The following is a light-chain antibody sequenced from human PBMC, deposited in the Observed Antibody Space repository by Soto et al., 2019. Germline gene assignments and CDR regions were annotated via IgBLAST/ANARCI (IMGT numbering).Light chain of an antibody. V-gene: IGKV1-9*01. Sequence: IPLTQSPSSLSASVGDRVTITCRASQGISSYLAWYQQKPGKAPNLLIYGASTLQSGVPSRFSGSGSGTDFTLTISSLQPEDFASYYCQQLNSYPFTFGGGTKVEI. J-gene: IGKJ4*01. CDR2: GAS. CDR3: QQLNSYPFT. CDR1: QGISSY.